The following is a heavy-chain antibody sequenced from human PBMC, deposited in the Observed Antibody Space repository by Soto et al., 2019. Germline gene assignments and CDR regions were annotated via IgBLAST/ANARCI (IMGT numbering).Heavy chain of an antibody. J-gene: IGHJ4*02. CDR3: ARERAAGTTTDFDY. CDR1: GGTFSSYA. V-gene: IGHV1-69*06. D-gene: IGHD6-13*01. Sequence: SVRVSCKASGGTFSSYAISWVRQAPGQGLEWMGGIIPIFGTANYAQKFQGRVTITADKSTSTAYMELSSLRSEDTAVYYCARERAAGTTTDFDYWGQGTLVTVSS. CDR2: IIPIFGTA.